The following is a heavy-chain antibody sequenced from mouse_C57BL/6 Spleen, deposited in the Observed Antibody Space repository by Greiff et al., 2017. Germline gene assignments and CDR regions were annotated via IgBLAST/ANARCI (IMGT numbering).Heavy chain of an antibody. CDR1: GYTFTSYW. Sequence: QVHVKQPGAELVKPGASVKLSCKASGYTFTSYWMHWVKQRPGQGLEWIGMIHPNSGSTNYNEKFKSKATLTVDKSSSTAYMQLSSLTSEDSAVYYCARWGYYYGSRDYAMDYWGQGTSVTVSS. D-gene: IGHD1-1*01. J-gene: IGHJ4*01. CDR2: IHPNSGST. CDR3: ARWGYYYGSRDYAMDY. V-gene: IGHV1-64*01.